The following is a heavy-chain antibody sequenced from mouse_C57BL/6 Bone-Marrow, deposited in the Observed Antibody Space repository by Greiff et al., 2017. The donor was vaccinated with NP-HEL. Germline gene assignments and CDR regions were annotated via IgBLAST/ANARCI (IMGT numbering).Heavy chain of an antibody. V-gene: IGHV3-6*01. CDR2: ISYDGSN. CDR1: GYSITSGYY. J-gene: IGHJ2*01. CDR3: ARGFYDYDDGY. Sequence: EVKLMESGPGLVKPSQSLSLTCSVTGYSITSGYYWNWIRQFPGNKLEWMGYISYDGSNNYNPSLKNRISITRDTSKNQFFLKLNSVTTEDTAAYYCARGFYDYDDGYWGQGTTLTVSS. D-gene: IGHD2-4*01.